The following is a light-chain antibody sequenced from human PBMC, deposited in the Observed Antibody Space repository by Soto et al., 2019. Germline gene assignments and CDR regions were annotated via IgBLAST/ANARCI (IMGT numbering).Light chain of an antibody. CDR1: RCSTVADCV. J-gene: IGLJ1*01. Sequence: QSVLTQPPSVSRAPGQRVTIYRTGGRCSTVADCVVQWCQILPRTVPRLLIFGKINRPSGVPDPFSGSKSGASASLVITGPRAEDDANYYCQSYDTGLSGYGFGAGTKVT. V-gene: IGLV1-40*01. CDR3: QSYDTGLSGYG. CDR2: GKI.